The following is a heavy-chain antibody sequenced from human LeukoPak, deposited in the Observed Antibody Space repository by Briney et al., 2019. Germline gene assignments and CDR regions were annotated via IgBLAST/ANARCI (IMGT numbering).Heavy chain of an antibody. CDR2: ISYDRSNK. V-gene: IGHV3-30*18. CDR1: GFTFSRYG. J-gene: IGHJ4*02. D-gene: IGHD3-10*01. CDR3: AKGDPYGSGSYPVDY. Sequence: GRSLRLSCAASGFTFSRYGMHWVRQASGKGLEWVALISYDRSNKYYADSVKGRFTISRDNSKNTLYLQMNSLRPEDTAVYYCAKGDPYGSGSYPVDYWGQGTLVTVSS.